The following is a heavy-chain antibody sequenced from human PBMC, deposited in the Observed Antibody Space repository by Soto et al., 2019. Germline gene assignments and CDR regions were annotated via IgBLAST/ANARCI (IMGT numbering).Heavy chain of an antibody. CDR2: IYTSGST. Sequence: ETLSLTCTVSGGSISSYYWSWIRQPAGKGLEWIGRIYTSGSTNYNPSLKSRVTMSVDTSKNQFSLKLSSVTAADTAVYYCARAGTYYDFWSGYSRFDPWGQGTLVTVSS. V-gene: IGHV4-4*07. CDR3: ARAGTYYDFWSGYSRFDP. D-gene: IGHD3-3*01. CDR1: GGSISSYY. J-gene: IGHJ5*02.